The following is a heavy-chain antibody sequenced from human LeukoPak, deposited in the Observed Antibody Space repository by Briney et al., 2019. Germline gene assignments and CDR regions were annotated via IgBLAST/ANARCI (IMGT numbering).Heavy chain of an antibody. J-gene: IGHJ3*02. CDR1: GFSLRAYD. CDR3: AMRYRGYGLDI. V-gene: IGHV3-23*01. Sequence: GGSLRLSCAASGFSLRAYDLMWVRQAPGKGLDWVSIINGGGDIMMYEDSVKGRFTISRDNSKNTFYLQMNSLRVEDTAVYYCAMRYRGYGLDIWGQGTMVTVSS. D-gene: IGHD3-16*02. CDR2: INGGGDIM.